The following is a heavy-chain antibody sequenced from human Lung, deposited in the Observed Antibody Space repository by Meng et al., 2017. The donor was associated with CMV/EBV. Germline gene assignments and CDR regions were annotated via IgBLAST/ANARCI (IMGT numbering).Heavy chain of an antibody. CDR2: IWYDGSKK. CDR3: ASEEGYGSGSYFGDY. Sequence: GCSFSEYGRDWVRQGPGKGLEWVGMIWYDGSKKFYADSVKGRFTISRDNSKNTLYLQMNNLSVEDMAVYYCASEEGYGSGSYFGDYWSQGTLVTVSS. D-gene: IGHD3-10*01. V-gene: IGHV3-33*01. J-gene: IGHJ4*02. CDR1: GCSFSEYG.